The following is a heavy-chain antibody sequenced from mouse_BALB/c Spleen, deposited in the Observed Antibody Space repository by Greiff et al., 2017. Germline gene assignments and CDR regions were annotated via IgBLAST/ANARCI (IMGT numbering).Heavy chain of an antibody. D-gene: IGHD1-1*02. Sequence: EVQRVESGGGLVKPGGSLKLSCAASGFTFSSYAMSWVRQTPEKRLEWVATIRSGGSYTYYPDSVKGRFTISRDNAKNTLYLQMSSLRSEDTAMYYCAREDYAFDVWGAGTTVTVSS. CDR3: AREDYAFDV. CDR1: GFTFSSYA. CDR2: IRSGGSYT. J-gene: IGHJ1*01. V-gene: IGHV5-9-3*01.